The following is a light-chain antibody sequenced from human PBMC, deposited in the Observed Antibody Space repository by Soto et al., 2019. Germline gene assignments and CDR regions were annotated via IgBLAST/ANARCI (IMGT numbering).Light chain of an antibody. V-gene: IGKV1-39*01. J-gene: IGKJ2*01. CDR3: QQTYDTPTT. Sequence: DIQMTQSPASLSASVGDRVTITSRASQRIDNYLNWYQQKPGKAPNLVIYAVTTLQGGVPSRFSGSASGTDFTLTISSLQPVDFATYYCQQTYDTPTTFGQGTKLEI. CDR2: AVT. CDR1: QRIDNY.